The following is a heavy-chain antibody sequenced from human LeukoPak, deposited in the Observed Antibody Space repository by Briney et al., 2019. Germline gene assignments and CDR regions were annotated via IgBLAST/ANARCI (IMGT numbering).Heavy chain of an antibody. CDR2: IYYSGST. J-gene: IGHJ5*02. V-gene: IGHV4-59*01. Sequence: SETLSLTCTVSGGSISSYYWSWIRQPPGKGLEWIGYIYYSGSTNYNPSLKSRVTIPVDTSKNQFSLKLSSVTAADTAVYYCARVGEYCSSTSCSGGWFDPWGQGTLVTVSS. CDR1: GGSISSYY. CDR3: ARVGEYCSSTSCSGGWFDP. D-gene: IGHD2-2*01.